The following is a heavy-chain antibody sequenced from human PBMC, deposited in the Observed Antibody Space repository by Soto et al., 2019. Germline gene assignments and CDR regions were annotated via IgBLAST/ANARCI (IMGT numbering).Heavy chain of an antibody. Sequence: HVQLVQSGAEVKKPGSSVRISCAASGATFNDYTFTWVRRAPGQGLEWMGRATPLLDASNYAEKFQDRVTITADRSTSTVYSELSGLKSEDSAIYYCASGKSKMTQDRMGCYYYMDVWGTGTPGTVSS. J-gene: IGHJ6*03. CDR2: ATPLLDAS. V-gene: IGHV1-69*08. CDR3: ASGKSKMTQDRMGCYYYMDV. D-gene: IGHD2-15*01. CDR1: GATFNDYT.